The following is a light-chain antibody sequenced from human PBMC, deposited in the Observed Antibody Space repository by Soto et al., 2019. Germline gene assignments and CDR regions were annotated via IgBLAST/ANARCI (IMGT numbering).Light chain of an antibody. Sequence: TQSPGTLSLSPGERATLSCRASQSVSSSYLAWYRQKPGQAPRLLIYGASTRATGIPDRFSGSGSGTDFTLTISRLEPEDFAVYYCQQYAGSPRTFGQGTKVDIK. J-gene: IGKJ1*01. CDR2: GAS. V-gene: IGKV3-20*01. CDR3: QQYAGSPRT. CDR1: QSVSSSY.